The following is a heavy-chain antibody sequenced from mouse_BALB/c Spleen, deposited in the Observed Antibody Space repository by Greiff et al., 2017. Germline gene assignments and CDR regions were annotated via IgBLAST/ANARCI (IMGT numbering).Heavy chain of an antibody. Sequence: EVKLVESGPGLVKPSQSLSLTCTVTGYSITSDYAWNWIRQFPGNKLEWMGYISYSGSTSYNPSLKSRISITRDTSKNQFFLQLNSVTTEDTATYYCAFAYYRYDGGYAMDYWGQGTSVTVSS. J-gene: IGHJ4*01. V-gene: IGHV3-2*02. CDR3: AFAYYRYDGGYAMDY. CDR1: GYSITSDYA. CDR2: ISYSGST. D-gene: IGHD2-14*01.